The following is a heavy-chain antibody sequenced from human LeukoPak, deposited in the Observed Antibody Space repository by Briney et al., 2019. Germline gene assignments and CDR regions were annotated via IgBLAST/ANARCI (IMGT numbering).Heavy chain of an antibody. Sequence: GASVKVSCKASGGTFSSYAISWVRQAPGQGLEWMGGIIPIFGTANYAQKFQGRVTITADEPTSTAYMELSSLRSEDTAVYYCARNGGLDYGDWYFDYWGQGTLVTVSS. CDR3: ARNGGLDYGDWYFDY. V-gene: IGHV1-69*13. D-gene: IGHD4-17*01. CDR2: IIPIFGTA. J-gene: IGHJ4*02. CDR1: GGTFSSYA.